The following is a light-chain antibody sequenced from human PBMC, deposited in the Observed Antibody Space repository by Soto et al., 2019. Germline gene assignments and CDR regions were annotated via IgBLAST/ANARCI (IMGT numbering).Light chain of an antibody. V-gene: IGLV2-14*01. CDR2: DVS. Sequence: QSALTQPASVSGSPGQSITISCTGTSSDVGGYNYVSWYQQHPGKAPKLMIYDVSNRPSGVSNRFSGSKSGNTASLTISRLQAEDEADYYCSSYTSSSTGYVFGTGTKVTVL. J-gene: IGLJ1*01. CDR3: SSYTSSSTGYV. CDR1: SSDVGGYNY.